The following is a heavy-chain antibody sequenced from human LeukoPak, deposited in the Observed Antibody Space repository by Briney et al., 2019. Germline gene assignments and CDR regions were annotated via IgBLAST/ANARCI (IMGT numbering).Heavy chain of an antibody. CDR1: GFTSSSYG. V-gene: IGHV3-30*03. Sequence: PGGSLRLSCAASGFTSSSYGMHWVRQAPGKGLEWVALISYDGTNKYYADSVKDRFTISGDNSKNTLYLQMNTLRAEDTAVYYCARARLERLAPKVHFYWGQGTLVTVSS. CDR3: ARARLERLAPKVHFY. J-gene: IGHJ4*02. D-gene: IGHD6-19*01. CDR2: ISYDGTNK.